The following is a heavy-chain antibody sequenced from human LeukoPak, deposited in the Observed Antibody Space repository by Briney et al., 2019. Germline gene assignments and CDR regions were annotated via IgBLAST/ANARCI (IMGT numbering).Heavy chain of an antibody. D-gene: IGHD4-17*01. Sequence: GGSLRLSCAASGFTFSSYAMSSVRQAPGKGLEWVSAISGSGGSTYYADSVKGRFTISRDNSKNTLYLQMNSLRAEDTAVYHCAKDRSVTTSYFDYWGQGTLVTVSS. CDR3: AKDRSVTTSYFDY. CDR1: GFTFSSYA. J-gene: IGHJ4*02. CDR2: ISGSGGST. V-gene: IGHV3-23*01.